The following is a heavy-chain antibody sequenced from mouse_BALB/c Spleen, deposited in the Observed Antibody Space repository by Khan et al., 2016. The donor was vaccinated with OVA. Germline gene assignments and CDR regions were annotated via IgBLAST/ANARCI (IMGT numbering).Heavy chain of an antibody. Sequence: EVQLQQSGPDLVKPGASVKISCKTSGYTFTEYTMHWVKQSHGKSLEWIGRINPNTGGTSFNQTFKGKSTLTVDKSSSTAYMALSSLTSEDSAVYYRARRAYYGYYWFFDVWGAGTTVTVST. CDR3: ARRAYYGYYWFFDV. V-gene: IGHV1-22*01. CDR2: INPNTGGT. J-gene: IGHJ1*01. CDR1: GYTFTEYT. D-gene: IGHD1-2*01.